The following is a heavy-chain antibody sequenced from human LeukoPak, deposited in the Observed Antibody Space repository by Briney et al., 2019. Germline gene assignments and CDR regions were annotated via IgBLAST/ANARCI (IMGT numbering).Heavy chain of an antibody. V-gene: IGHV3-23*01. D-gene: IGHD6-19*01. CDR3: AKDGYNSGWFGDY. J-gene: IGHJ4*02. CDR1: GFTFSSYA. CDR2: ISSSGGST. Sequence: GGSLRLSCAASGFTFSSYAMNWVRQAPGKGLEWVSTISSSGGSTYYADSVKGRFTISRDNPRNTLYLQMNSLRAEDTAVYYCAKDGYNSGWFGDYWGQGTLVTVSS.